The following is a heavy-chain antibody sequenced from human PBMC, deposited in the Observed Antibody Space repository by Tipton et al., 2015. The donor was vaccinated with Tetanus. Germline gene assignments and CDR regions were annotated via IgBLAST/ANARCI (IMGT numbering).Heavy chain of an antibody. CDR3: TKDVGIVLFDY. V-gene: IGHV3-30*18. CDR2: ISYDGSHK. J-gene: IGHJ4*02. D-gene: IGHD2-8*01. Sequence: SLRLSCAASEFTFSRFGMHWVRQAPGKGLEWVAGISYDGSHKYYVDSVRGRFTISRDNSQNTLYLQMNSLRAEDTAVYYCTKDVGIVLFDYWGQGTLVTVSS. CDR1: EFTFSRFG.